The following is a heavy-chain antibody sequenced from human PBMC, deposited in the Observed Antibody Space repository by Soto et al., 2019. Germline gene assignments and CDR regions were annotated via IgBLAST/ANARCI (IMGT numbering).Heavy chain of an antibody. CDR3: AKGKSHKLFGVDTLFDY. D-gene: IGHD3-3*01. J-gene: IGHJ4*02. CDR1: GFTFNSYA. CDR2: ISGHGGTT. Sequence: GGSLRLSCAASGFTFNSYAMSWVHQAPGKGLEWVSLISGHGGTTNYADSVKGRFTISRDNSNNKLYLQMDSLRAEDTAVYYCAKGKSHKLFGVDTLFDYWGQGTMVTVSS. V-gene: IGHV3-23*01.